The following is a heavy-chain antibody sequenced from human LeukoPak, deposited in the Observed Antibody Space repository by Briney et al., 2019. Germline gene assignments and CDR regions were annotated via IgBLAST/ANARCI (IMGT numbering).Heavy chain of an antibody. D-gene: IGHD1-26*01. CDR2: ISSTSSYI. CDR1: GFTFSSYS. Sequence: GGSLRLSCVVSGFTFSSYSMNWVRQAAGKGLEWVSSISSTSSYISYADSVKGRFTISRDNAKNSLYLQMNTLRAEDTAVYYCATEPRVGYHAPLDPWGQGTLVTVSS. J-gene: IGHJ5*02. V-gene: IGHV3-21*01. CDR3: ATEPRVGYHAPLDP.